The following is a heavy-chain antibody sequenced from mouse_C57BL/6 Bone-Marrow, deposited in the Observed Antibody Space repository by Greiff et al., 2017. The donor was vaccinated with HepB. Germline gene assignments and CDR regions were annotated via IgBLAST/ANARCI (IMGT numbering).Heavy chain of an antibody. CDR2: IDPNSGGT. CDR1: GYTFTSYW. Sequence: QVQLQQSGAELVKPGASVKLSCKASGYTFTSYWMHWVKQRPGRGLEWIGRIDPNSGGTKYNEKFKSKATLTVDKPSSTAYMQLSSLTSEDSAVYYCARSEGYGNFHYYAMDYWGQGTSVTVSS. J-gene: IGHJ4*01. CDR3: ARSEGYGNFHYYAMDY. V-gene: IGHV1-72*01. D-gene: IGHD2-1*01.